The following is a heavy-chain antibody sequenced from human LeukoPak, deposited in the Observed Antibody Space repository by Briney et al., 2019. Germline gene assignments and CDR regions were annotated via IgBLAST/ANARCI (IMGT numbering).Heavy chain of an antibody. D-gene: IGHD4-17*01. Sequence: PSETLSLTCTVSGGSIITHYWSWIRQPAGREVEWIGRVYNTGSTKYNPSLESRVTMSVDTSSNRFSLRLRSVTAADTAVYYCARDLLGDYGTFDIWGQGAMVTVSS. J-gene: IGHJ3*02. CDR2: VYNTGST. CDR3: ARDLLGDYGTFDI. CDR1: GGSIITHY. V-gene: IGHV4-4*07.